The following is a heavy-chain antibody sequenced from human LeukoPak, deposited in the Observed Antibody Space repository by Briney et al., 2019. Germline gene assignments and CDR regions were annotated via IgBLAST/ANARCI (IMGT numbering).Heavy chain of an antibody. J-gene: IGHJ6*02. CDR2: IGTAGDT. CDR3: ASCEYYVWGSYRPDV. D-gene: IGHD3-16*02. CDR1: GFTFSSYD. V-gene: IGHV3-13*01. Sequence: PGGSLRLSCAASGFTFSSYDMHWVRQATGKGLEWVSAIGTAGDTYYPGSVKGRFTISRENAKNSLYLQMNSLRAGDTAVYYCASCEYYVWGSYRPDVWGQGTTVTVSS.